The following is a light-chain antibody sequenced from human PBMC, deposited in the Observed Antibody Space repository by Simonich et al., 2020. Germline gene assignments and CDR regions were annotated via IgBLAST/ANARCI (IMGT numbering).Light chain of an antibody. CDR1: SSDVVGYNY. CDR3: SSYTSSSTWV. CDR2: DVS. V-gene: IGLV2-14*01. Sequence: QSALTQPPSVSGSPGQSITISCTGTSSDVVGYNYVSWYQQHPGKAPKLMIYDVSKRPSGVSNRFSGSKSGNTASLTISGLQAEDDADYYCSSYTSSSTWVFGGGTKLTVL. J-gene: IGLJ3*02.